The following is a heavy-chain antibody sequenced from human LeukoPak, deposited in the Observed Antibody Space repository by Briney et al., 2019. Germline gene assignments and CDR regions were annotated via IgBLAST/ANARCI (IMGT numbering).Heavy chain of an antibody. D-gene: IGHD3-3*01. CDR1: GFTLSSYA. Sequence: GGSLRLSCAASGFTLSSYAMSWVRQAPGKGLEWVSAISGSGGSTYYADSVKGRFTISRDNSKNTLYLQMNSLRAEDTAVYYCATDYDFWSGYIYWGQGTLVTVSS. CDR2: ISGSGGST. V-gene: IGHV3-23*01. CDR3: ATDYDFWSGYIY. J-gene: IGHJ4*02.